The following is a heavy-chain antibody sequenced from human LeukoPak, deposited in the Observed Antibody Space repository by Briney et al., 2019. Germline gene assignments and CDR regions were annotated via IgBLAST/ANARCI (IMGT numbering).Heavy chain of an antibody. Sequence: SETLSLTCTVSGGSISSSSYYWSWIRQPPGKGLEWIGYIYYSGSTNYNPSLKSRVTISVDTSKNQFSLKLSSVTAADTAVHYCAREYSSVYYYYYMDVWGKGTTVAVSS. V-gene: IGHV4-61*01. CDR1: GGSISSSSYY. D-gene: IGHD6-25*01. CDR3: AREYSSVYYYYYMDV. CDR2: IYYSGST. J-gene: IGHJ6*03.